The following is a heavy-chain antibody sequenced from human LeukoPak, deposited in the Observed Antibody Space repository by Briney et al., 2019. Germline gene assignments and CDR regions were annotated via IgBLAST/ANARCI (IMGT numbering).Heavy chain of an antibody. J-gene: IGHJ6*03. CDR3: AKGAPLRAGHYMHV. V-gene: IGHV3-33*06. CDR1: GFTFSSYG. Sequence: GGSLRLSCAASGFTFSSYGMHWVRQAPGKGLEWVAVIWYDGSNKYYADSVKGRFTISRDNSKNTLYLQMNSLRAEDTAVYYCAKGAPLRAGHYMHVWGIGTTVTVSS. CDR2: IWYDGSNK.